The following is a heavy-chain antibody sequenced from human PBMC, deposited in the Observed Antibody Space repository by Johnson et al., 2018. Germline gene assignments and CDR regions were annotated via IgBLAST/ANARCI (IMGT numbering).Heavy chain of an antibody. CDR3: AKDGPRGFSYGGW. V-gene: IGHV3-7*01. D-gene: IGHD5-18*01. CDR2: INQDGSEK. CDR1: GFNFSTYW. Sequence: EVQLLESGGGLVQPGGSXRLSCAASGFNFSTYWMTWVRQAPGKGLEWVANINQDGSEKYYLDSVKGRFTISRDNAKNSISLQMNSLRAGDTAVYFCAKDGPRGFSYGGWWGQGALVTVSS. J-gene: IGHJ4*02.